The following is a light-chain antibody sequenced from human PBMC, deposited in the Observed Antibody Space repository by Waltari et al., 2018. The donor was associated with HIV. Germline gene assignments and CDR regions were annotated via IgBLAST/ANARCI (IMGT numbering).Light chain of an antibody. V-gene: IGKV3-20*01. Sequence: EIVLTQSPGTLSLSPGERATLSCRARQSVSSSPLAWFQQKPGQAPRLLPYGASSRATGIPDRFSGSGSGTDFTLTISRLEPEDFAMYYCQHFGSSPRLTFGGGTKVEIK. CDR2: GAS. CDR1: QSVSSSP. CDR3: QHFGSSPRLT. J-gene: IGKJ4*01.